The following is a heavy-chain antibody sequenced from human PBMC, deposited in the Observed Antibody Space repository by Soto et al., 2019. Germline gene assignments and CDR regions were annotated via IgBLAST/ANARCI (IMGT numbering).Heavy chain of an antibody. D-gene: IGHD4-17*01. CDR2: ISGSGGAI. CDR3: AKWSDYIPPFDY. Sequence: GGSLRLSCAASGFTFSSYAMSWVRQPPGKGLEWVSAISGSGGAIYYAGSVKGRFTISRDNSKNTLYLQMSSLRVEDTAVYYCAKWSDYIPPFDYWGQGTLVTVSS. CDR1: GFTFSSYA. V-gene: IGHV3-23*01. J-gene: IGHJ4*02.